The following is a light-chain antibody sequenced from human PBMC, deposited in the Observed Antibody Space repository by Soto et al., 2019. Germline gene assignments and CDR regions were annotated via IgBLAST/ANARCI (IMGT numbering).Light chain of an antibody. V-gene: IGKV4-1*01. CDR1: QSVLYSSNNKNY. Sequence: DIVMTQSPDSLAVSLGERATINCKSSQSVLYSSNNKNYLVWYQQKPGQPPKLLIYWSSTRESGVPDRFRGSGSRTVFTLTISSLQAEDVAVYYCQQYYSSLPSLGQGTKVEIK. CDR2: WSS. J-gene: IGKJ2*01. CDR3: QQYYSSLPS.